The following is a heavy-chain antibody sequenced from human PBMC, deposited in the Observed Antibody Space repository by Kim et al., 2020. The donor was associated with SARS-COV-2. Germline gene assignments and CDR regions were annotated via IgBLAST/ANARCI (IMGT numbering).Heavy chain of an antibody. Sequence: AEAGECRFTCSRDSAKNSLYLQVNSLRAEDTAVYYCARYTVTTDYYYGMDVWGQGTTVTVSS. CDR3: ARYTVTTDYYYGMDV. D-gene: IGHD4-17*01. V-gene: IGHV3-21*01. J-gene: IGHJ6*02.